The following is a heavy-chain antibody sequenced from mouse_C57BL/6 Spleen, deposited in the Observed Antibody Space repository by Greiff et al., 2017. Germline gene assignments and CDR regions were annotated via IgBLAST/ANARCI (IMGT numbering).Heavy chain of an antibody. CDR2: IYPGDGDT. Sequence: QVTLKESGPELVKPGASVKISCKASGYAFSSSWMNWVKQRPGKGLEWIGRIYPGDGDTNYNGKFKGKATLTADKSSSTAYMQLSSLTSEDSAVYFCARDTGYFDYWGQGTTLTVSS. D-gene: IGHD4-1*01. CDR3: ARDTGYFDY. J-gene: IGHJ2*01. CDR1: GYAFSSSW. V-gene: IGHV1-82*01.